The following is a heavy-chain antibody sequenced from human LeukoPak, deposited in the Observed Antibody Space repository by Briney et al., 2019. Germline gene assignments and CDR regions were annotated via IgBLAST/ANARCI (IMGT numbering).Heavy chain of an antibody. J-gene: IGHJ6*03. CDR2: INHSGST. CDR1: GGSFSGYY. Sequence: SETLSLTCAVYGGSFSGYYWSWIRQPPGKGLEWIGEINHSGSTNYNPSLKSRVTISVDTSKNQFSLKLSSVTAADTAVYYCARVISSSWPYYYYYYMDVWGKGTTVTVSS. D-gene: IGHD6-13*01. V-gene: IGHV4-34*01. CDR3: ARVISSSWPYYYYYYMDV.